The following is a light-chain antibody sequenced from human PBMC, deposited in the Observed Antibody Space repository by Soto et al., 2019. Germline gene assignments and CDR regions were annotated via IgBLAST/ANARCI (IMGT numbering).Light chain of an antibody. Sequence: QSALTQPASVSGSPGQSITISCTGTSSGIGLYNYVSWYQQHPGKAPKLIIYEVTNRPSGVPDRFSGSKSGSSASLAITGLQTEDEAHYYCQSYDSSLRDVFGTGTKVTVL. CDR3: QSYDSSLRDV. CDR2: EVT. V-gene: IGLV2-14*01. J-gene: IGLJ1*01. CDR1: SSGIGLYNY.